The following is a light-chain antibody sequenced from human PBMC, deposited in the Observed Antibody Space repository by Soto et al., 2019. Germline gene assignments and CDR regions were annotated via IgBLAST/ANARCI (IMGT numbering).Light chain of an antibody. CDR1: SSDVGSYNL. CDR3: CSYAGSYV. CDR2: EGS. Sequence: QSALTQPASVSGSPGQSSTISFTGTSSDVGSYNLVSWYQQHPGKAPKLMIYEGSKRPSGVSNRFSGSKSGNTASLTISGLQAEDEADYYCCSYAGSYVFGTGTKVTVL. J-gene: IGLJ1*01. V-gene: IGLV2-23*01.